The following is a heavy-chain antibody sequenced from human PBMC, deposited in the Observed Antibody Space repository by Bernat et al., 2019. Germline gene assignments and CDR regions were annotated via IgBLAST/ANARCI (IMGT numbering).Heavy chain of an antibody. Sequence: QVQLVQSGAEVKKPGASVKVSCKASGYTFTSYAMHWVRQAPGQRLEWMGWINAGNGNTKYSQKFQGRVTITRDTSASTAYMELSSLRSEDMAVYYCAKHAYYDSSGSPLDYWGQGTLVTVSS. V-gene: IGHV1-3*01. CDR3: AKHAYYDSSGSPLDY. D-gene: IGHD3-22*01. CDR2: INAGNGNT. J-gene: IGHJ4*02. CDR1: GYTFTSYA.